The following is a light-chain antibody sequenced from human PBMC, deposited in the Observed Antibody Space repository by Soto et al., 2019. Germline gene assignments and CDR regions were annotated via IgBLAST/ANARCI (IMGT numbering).Light chain of an antibody. V-gene: IGKV3-15*01. CDR3: QQRSSWPFT. Sequence: EIVMTQSPATLSVSPGERATLSCRASQSVSSNLAWYQQKPGQAPRLLIYGASTRATGIPARFSGSGSGTEFTLTISSLQSEDFAVYYCQQRSSWPFTFGPGTKVDI. CDR1: QSVSSN. CDR2: GAS. J-gene: IGKJ3*01.